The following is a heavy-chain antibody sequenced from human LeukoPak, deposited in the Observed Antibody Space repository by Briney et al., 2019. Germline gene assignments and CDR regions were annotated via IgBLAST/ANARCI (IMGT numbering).Heavy chain of an antibody. CDR3: ATDYGGNSDWYFDL. D-gene: IGHD4-23*01. CDR2: ISPSGST. CDR1: GGSISSYY. V-gene: IGHV4-4*08. J-gene: IGHJ2*01. Sequence: SETLSLTCTVSGGSISSYYWSWIRQPPGKGLEWIGYISPSGSTNYNPSLESRVTISVDTSKRHISLRLSSVTAADTAVYYCATDYGGNSDWYFDLWGRGTLVTVSS.